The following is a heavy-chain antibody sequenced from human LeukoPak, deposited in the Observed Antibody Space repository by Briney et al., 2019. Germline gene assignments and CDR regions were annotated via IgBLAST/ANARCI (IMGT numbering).Heavy chain of an antibody. J-gene: IGHJ4*02. D-gene: IGHD1-20*01. CDR1: GFTVSNHY. V-gene: IGHV3-53*01. Sequence: GGSLRLSCAASGFTVSNHYMTWVRQAPGKGLEWVSVIYSGGNTYYADSVKGRFTISRDNSKNTLFLQMNSLRAEDTAVYYCARGLSQNNWNDGCWGQGTLVTVSS. CDR2: IYSGGNT. CDR3: ARGLSQNNWNDGC.